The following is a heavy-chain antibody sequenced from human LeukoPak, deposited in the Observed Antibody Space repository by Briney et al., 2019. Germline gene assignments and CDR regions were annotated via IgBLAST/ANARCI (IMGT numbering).Heavy chain of an antibody. CDR2: IYYSGST. CDR3: ARQRGYALDP. CDR1: GGSISSYD. D-gene: IGHD2-2*01. V-gene: IGHV4-59*08. J-gene: IGHJ5*02. Sequence: KPSETLSLPCTVSGGSISSYDWSWIRQPPGKGLEWIGYIYYSGSTNYNPSLKSRVTISVDTSKNQFSLKLSSVTAADTAVYYCARQRGYALDPWGQGTLVTVSS.